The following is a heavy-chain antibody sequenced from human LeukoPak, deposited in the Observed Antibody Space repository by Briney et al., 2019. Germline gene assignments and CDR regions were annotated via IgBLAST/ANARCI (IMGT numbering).Heavy chain of an antibody. CDR1: GFTFSSYS. CDR2: ISSSSSYI. D-gene: IGHD6-13*01. CDR3: ARESLDEQLFDY. V-gene: IGHV3-21*01. Sequence: TGGSLRLSCAASGFTFSSYSMNWVRQAPGKGLEWVSSISSSSSYIYYADSVKGRFTISRDNAKNSLYLQMNSLRAEDTAVYYCARESLDEQLFDYWGQGTLVTVSS. J-gene: IGHJ4*02.